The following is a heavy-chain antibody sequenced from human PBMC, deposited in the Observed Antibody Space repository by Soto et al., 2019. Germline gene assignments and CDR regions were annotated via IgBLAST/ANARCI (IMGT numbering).Heavy chain of an antibody. CDR3: ARGTELDYYGMDV. CDR2: IYSGGST. J-gene: IGHJ6*02. CDR1: GFTVSSNY. D-gene: IGHD1-7*01. Sequence: GGSLRLSCAASGFTVSSNYMSWVRQAPGKGLEWVSVIYSGGSTYYADSVKGRFTISRDNSKNTLYLQMNSLRAEDTAVYYCARGTELDYYGMDVWGQGTTVTVSS. V-gene: IGHV3-66*01.